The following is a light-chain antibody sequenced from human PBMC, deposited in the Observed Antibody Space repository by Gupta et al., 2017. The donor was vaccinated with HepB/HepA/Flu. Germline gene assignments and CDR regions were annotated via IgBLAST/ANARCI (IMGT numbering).Light chain of an antibody. CDR3: CSYAGSSTHVV. J-gene: IGLJ2*01. Sequence: QSALTQPASVSGSPGQSITISCTGTSSDVGSYNLDSWYQQHPGKAPKLMIYEVSKRPSGVSNRFSGSKSGNTASLTISGLQAEDEADYYCCSYAGSSTHVVFGGGTKLTVL. V-gene: IGLV2-23*02. CDR2: EVS. CDR1: SSDVGSYNL.